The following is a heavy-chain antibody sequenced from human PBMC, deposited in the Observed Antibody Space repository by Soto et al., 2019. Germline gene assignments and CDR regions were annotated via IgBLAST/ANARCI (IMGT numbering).Heavy chain of an antibody. Sequence: GESLKISCKGSGYSFTSYWISWVRQMPGKGLEWMGRIDPSDSYTNYSPSFQGHVTISADKSISTAYLQWSSLKASDTAMYYCARHSVRAAAGGWFDPWGQGTLVTVYS. D-gene: IGHD6-13*01. CDR1: GYSFTSYW. V-gene: IGHV5-10-1*01. CDR2: IDPSDSYT. J-gene: IGHJ5*02. CDR3: ARHSVRAAAGGWFDP.